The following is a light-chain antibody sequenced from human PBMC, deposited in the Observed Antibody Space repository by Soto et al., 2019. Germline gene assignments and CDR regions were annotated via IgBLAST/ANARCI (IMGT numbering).Light chain of an antibody. J-gene: IGKJ3*01. Sequence: DIQMTQSPSSLSASVGDRVTITCRASQSISSYLNWYQQKPGKAPKLLIYAASSLQSGVPSRFSGSGSGTDFTLTISSLQPEDFATYYCQQSHSTLPFGPGTKVDLK. CDR3: QQSHSTLP. CDR1: QSISSY. V-gene: IGKV1-39*01. CDR2: AAS.